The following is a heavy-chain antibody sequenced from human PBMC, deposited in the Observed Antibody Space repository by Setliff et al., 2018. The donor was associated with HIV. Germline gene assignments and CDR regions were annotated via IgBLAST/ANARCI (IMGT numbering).Heavy chain of an antibody. CDR3: ARPMSVWGNSSPFDY. V-gene: IGHV3-30*01. CDR1: GFTFSTFA. CDR2: ISYDASRA. Sequence: PGGSLRLSCVASGFTFSTFAMHWVRQAPGKGLEWVSVISYDASRASYADSVKGRFTISRDNSKNTVYLQMNSLRPEDTAVYYCARPMSVWGNSSPFDYWGQGTLVTVSS. D-gene: IGHD3-16*01. J-gene: IGHJ4*02.